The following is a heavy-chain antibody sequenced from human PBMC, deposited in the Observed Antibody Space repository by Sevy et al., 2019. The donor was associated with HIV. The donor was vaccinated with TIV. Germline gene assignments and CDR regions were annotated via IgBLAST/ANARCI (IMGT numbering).Heavy chain of an antibody. CDR3: ARLTPISAYNDF. J-gene: IGHJ4*02. CDR1: GFPFSNYN. V-gene: IGHV3-48*02. Sequence: GGSLRLSCAASGFPFSNYNMNWVRQTPGRGLEWVSYISRRSTTIYYADSVKGRFTISRDNDQSSLYLQMNALRDEDTAAYYCARLTPISAYNDFWGQGTLVTVSS. D-gene: IGHD3-16*01. CDR2: ISRRSTTI.